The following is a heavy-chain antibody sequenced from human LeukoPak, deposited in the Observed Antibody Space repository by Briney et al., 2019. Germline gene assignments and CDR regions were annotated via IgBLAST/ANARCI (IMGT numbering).Heavy chain of an antibody. Sequence: SETLSLTCTVSGGSLNTYYWTWIRQPPGKGLEWIGYIYYSGNTKYNPSLKSRVTMSVDTSKNQFSLKLSSVTAADTAVYYCARWSRYFDYWGQGTLVTVSS. J-gene: IGHJ4*02. CDR2: IYYSGNT. CDR1: GGSLNTYY. CDR3: ARWSRYFDY. V-gene: IGHV4-59*12.